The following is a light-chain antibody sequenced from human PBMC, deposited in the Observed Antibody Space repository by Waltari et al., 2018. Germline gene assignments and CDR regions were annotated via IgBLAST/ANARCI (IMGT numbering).Light chain of an antibody. Sequence: DIHMTQSPPSLSASVGDRVTITCRASQSISSYLNWYQQKPGKAPNLLIYATSSLQSGVPSRFSGSGSGTDFTLTISSLQPEDFATYYCQQSYSTPRTFGQGTKVEIK. J-gene: IGKJ1*01. CDR1: QSISSY. V-gene: IGKV1-39*01. CDR2: ATS. CDR3: QQSYSTPRT.